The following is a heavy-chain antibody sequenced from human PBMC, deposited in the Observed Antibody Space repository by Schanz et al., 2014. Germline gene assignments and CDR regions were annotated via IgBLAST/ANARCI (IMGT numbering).Heavy chain of an antibody. CDR1: GYSFTTYD. J-gene: IGHJ4*02. V-gene: IGHV1-8*01. Sequence: QVQLVQSGAEVKKPGASVRVSCKASGYSFTTYDVNWVRQATGQGLEWMGWMNPTTGNRGYAQNFQGRVTMTRDTAWKTADMESTDLKVEDAGCYYFAIRYGDRPLWGQGTLIAVS. CDR2: MNPTTGNR. CDR3: AIRYGDRPL. D-gene: IGHD4-17*01.